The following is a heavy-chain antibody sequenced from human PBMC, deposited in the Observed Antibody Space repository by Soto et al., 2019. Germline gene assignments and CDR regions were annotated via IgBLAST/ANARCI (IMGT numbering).Heavy chain of an antibody. J-gene: IGHJ5*02. Sequence: ASVKVSCKASGYIFINYGNTRVRQAPGQGLEWMGWISGYNGNTKYADKLQGRVTMTTDTSTTTAYMELRSLRSDDTAVYYCARDEVPAANWLDRWGQGTLVTVSS. CDR3: ARDEVPAANWLDR. CDR1: GYIFINYG. D-gene: IGHD2-2*01. V-gene: IGHV1-18*01. CDR2: ISGYNGNT.